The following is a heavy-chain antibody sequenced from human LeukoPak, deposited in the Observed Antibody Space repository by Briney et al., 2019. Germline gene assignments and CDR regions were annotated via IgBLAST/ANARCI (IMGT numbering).Heavy chain of an antibody. CDR3: ASHWGGVGATTHY. V-gene: IGHV3-30*04. D-gene: IGHD1-26*01. CDR2: ISYDGSNK. Sequence: PGRSLRLSCAASGFTFSSYAMHWVRRAPGKGLEWVAVISYDGSNKYYADSVKGRFTISRDNSKNTLYLQMNSLRAEDTAVYYCASHWGGVGATTHYWGQGTLVTVSS. CDR1: GFTFSSYA. J-gene: IGHJ4*02.